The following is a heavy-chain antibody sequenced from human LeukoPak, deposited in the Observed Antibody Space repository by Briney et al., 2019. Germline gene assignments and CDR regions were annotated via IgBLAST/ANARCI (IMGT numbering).Heavy chain of an antibody. CDR3: ANSAPVDNDAFDI. CDR2: ISGDGGST. CDR1: GFTFDDYA. V-gene: IGHV3-43*02. D-gene: IGHD5-12*01. J-gene: IGHJ3*02. Sequence: GGSLRLSCAASGFTFDDYAMHWVRQAPGKGLEWVSLISGDGGSTYYADSVKGRFTISRDNSNNSLYLQINSMSTEDTASYYIANSAPVDNDAFDIWGQGTMVTVSS.